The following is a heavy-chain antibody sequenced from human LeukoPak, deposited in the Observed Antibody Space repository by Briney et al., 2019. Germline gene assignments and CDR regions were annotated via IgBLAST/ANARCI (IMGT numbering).Heavy chain of an antibody. D-gene: IGHD3-10*01. V-gene: IGHV3-23*01. J-gene: IGHJ6*03. CDR1: GFTFSSYG. CDR2: ISGSGGST. Sequence: GGTLRLSCAASGFTFSSYGMSWVRQAPGKGLEWVSAISGSGGSTYYADSVKGRFTISRDNSKNTLYLQMNSLRVEDTAVYYCAKSPKSPAISMVRGVSSYNFYMDGWGTGST. CDR3: AKSPKSPAISMVRGVSSYNFYMDG.